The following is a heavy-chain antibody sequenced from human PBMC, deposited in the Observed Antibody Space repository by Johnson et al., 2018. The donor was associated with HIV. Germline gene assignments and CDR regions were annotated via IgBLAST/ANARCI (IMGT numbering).Heavy chain of an antibody. CDR2: IYSGGST. CDR3: AREGGAAAPDAFDI. Sequence: EKLVESGGGVVRPGGSLRLSCAASGFTVSSNYMSWVRQAPGKGLEWVSVIYSGGSTYYADSVKGRFTISRDNSKNTLYLQMNTLRAEDTAVYYCAREGGAAAPDAFDIWGQGTMVTVSS. V-gene: IGHV3-66*01. CDR1: GFTVSSNY. J-gene: IGHJ3*02. D-gene: IGHD2-2*01.